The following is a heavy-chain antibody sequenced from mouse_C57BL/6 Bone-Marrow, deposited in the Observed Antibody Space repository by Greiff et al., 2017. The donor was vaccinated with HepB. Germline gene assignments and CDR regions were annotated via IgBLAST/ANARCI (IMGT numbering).Heavy chain of an antibody. CDR2: IHPNSGST. V-gene: IGHV1-64*01. CDR1: GYTFTSYW. CDR3: ARGYYGSSTWFAY. J-gene: IGHJ3*01. Sequence: VKLQQSGAELVKPGASVKLSCKASGYTFTSYWMHWVKQRPGQGLEWIGMIHPNSGSTNYNEKFKSKATLTVDKSSSTAYMQLSSLTSEDSAVYYCARGYYGSSTWFAYWGQGTLVTVSA. D-gene: IGHD1-1*01.